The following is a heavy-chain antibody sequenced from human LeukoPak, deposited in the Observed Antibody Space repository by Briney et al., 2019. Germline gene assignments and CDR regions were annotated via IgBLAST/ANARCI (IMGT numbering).Heavy chain of an antibody. CDR2: IYYSGST. CDR1: GGSISSGGYY. D-gene: IGHD2-2*01. Sequence: SETLSLTCTVSGGSISSGGYYWSWICQHPGKGLEWIGYIYYSGSTYYNPSLKSRVTISVDTSKNQFSLKLSSVTAADTAVYYCARVMVVPAAIMVRWFDPWGQGTLVTVSS. V-gene: IGHV4-31*03. CDR3: ARVMVVPAAIMVRWFDP. J-gene: IGHJ5*02.